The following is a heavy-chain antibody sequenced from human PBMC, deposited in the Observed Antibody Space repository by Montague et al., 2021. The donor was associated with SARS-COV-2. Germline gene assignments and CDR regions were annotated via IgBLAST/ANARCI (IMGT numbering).Heavy chain of an antibody. Sequence: SETLSLTCTVFGGSISSYYWSWIRQPPGKGLEWIGNIFYSGSTYYNTSLKSRVTISVDTSKNQFSLRLSSVTAADTAVYYCAMRGGALDAFDIWGQGTMVIVSS. V-gene: IGHV4-59*04. CDR3: AMRGGALDAFDI. J-gene: IGHJ3*02. CDR1: GGSISSYY. CDR2: IFYSGST. D-gene: IGHD4-17*01.